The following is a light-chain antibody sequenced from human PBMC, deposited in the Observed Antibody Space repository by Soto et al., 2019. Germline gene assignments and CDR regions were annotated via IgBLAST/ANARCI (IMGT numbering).Light chain of an antibody. Sequence: QSVLTQPASVSGSPGQSITISCTGTSSDVGGYNYVSWYQQHPGKAPKVMIYEVSKRPSGVSNRFSGSKSGNTASLTISGLQPEDEADYYCSAFTSSSTVVFGGGTQLTVL. CDR1: SSDVGGYNY. CDR3: SAFTSSSTVV. J-gene: IGLJ2*01. V-gene: IGLV2-14*01. CDR2: EVS.